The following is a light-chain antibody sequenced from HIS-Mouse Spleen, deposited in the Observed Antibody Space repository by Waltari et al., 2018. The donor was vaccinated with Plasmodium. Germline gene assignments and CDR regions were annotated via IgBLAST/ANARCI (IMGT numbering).Light chain of an antibody. CDR3: QQYNNWSFT. CDR1: QSVSSN. J-gene: IGKJ3*01. CDR2: GAS. V-gene: IGKV3-15*01. Sequence: EIVMTQSPATLSVSPGERATLSCRASQSVSSNLAWYQEKPGHAPRVLIYGASTRATGIPARFSGSGSGTEFTLTISSLQSEDFAVYYCQQYNNWSFTFGPGTKVDIK.